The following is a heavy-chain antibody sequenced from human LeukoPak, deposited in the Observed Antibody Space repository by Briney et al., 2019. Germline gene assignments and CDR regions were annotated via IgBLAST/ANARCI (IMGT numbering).Heavy chain of an antibody. CDR1: GGSFSGYY. CDR2: INHSEST. J-gene: IGHJ5*02. CDR3: ARGSGYGSGSYYRFDP. V-gene: IGHV4-34*01. Sequence: SETLSLTCAVYGGSFSGYYWSWIRQPPGKGLEWIGEINHSESTNYNPSLKSRVTISVDTSKNQFSLKLSSVTAADTAVYYCARGSGYGSGSYYRFDPWGQGTLVTVSS. D-gene: IGHD3-10*01.